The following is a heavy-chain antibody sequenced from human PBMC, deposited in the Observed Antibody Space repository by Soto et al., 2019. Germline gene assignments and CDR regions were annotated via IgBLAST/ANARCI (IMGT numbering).Heavy chain of an antibody. CDR3: AGERLGVRGVIRWFDP. CDR2: IYHSGST. V-gene: IGHV4-4*02. Sequence: QVQLQESGPGLVKPSGTLSLTCAVSGGSISRSNWWSWVRQPPGKGLERIGEIYHSGSTNYNPSLNSRVTIAVDKSKNQFALKLSSVTAADTAVYYCAGERLGVRGVIRWFDPWGQGTLVTVSS. J-gene: IGHJ5*02. D-gene: IGHD3-10*01. CDR1: GGSISRSNW.